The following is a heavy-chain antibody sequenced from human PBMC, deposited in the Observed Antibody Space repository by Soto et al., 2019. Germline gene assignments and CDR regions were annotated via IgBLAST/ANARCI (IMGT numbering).Heavy chain of an antibody. CDR1: GGSITNGDYY. CDR3: ARDAPGEAPY. J-gene: IGHJ4*02. V-gene: IGHV4-31*03. CDR2: INYRGTT. D-gene: IGHD2-2*01. Sequence: QVQLQESGPGLVRPSQTLSLTCTVSGGSITNGDYYWNWIRQHPEKGLEWIGYINYRGTTFYNPSLKSRVFISVVTSKNQFSLNLSSVTAADTAVYFCARDAPGEAPYWGQGTLVTVSS.